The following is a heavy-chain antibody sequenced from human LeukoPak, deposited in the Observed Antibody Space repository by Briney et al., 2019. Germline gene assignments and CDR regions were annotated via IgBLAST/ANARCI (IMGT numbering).Heavy chain of an antibody. J-gene: IGHJ6*03. CDR3: ARDRVGQQLVGRNYYYYYMDV. D-gene: IGHD6-13*01. Sequence: SETLSLTCTVSGGSFSSYYWSWIRQPPGKGLEWIGYIYYSGSTDYNPSLKSRVTISVETSKNQFSLNLSSVTAADTAVYYCARDRVGQQLVGRNYYYYYMDVWGKGTTVTISS. V-gene: IGHV4-59*01. CDR1: GGSFSSYY. CDR2: IYYSGST.